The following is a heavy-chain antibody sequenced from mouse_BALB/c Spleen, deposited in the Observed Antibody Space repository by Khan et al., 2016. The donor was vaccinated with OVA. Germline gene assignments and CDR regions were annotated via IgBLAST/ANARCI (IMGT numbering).Heavy chain of an antibody. CDR2: ISYSGST. CDR1: GYSITSGYG. Sequence: EVQLQESGPGLVKPSQSLSLTCTVTGYSITSGYGWHWIRQFPGNKLEWMGYISYSGSTNYNPSLKSRISTTRDTSKNQFFLQLNSVTTEDTATYYCARTARIKYWGQGTTLTVSS. D-gene: IGHD1-2*01. V-gene: IGHV3-1*02. J-gene: IGHJ2*01. CDR3: ARTARIKY.